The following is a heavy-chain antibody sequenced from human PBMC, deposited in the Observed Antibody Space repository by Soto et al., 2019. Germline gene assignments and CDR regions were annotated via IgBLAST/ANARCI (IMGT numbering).Heavy chain of an antibody. CDR3: ARRIPFGYSMDV. CDR2: ITSNGNYT. V-gene: IGHV3-64*01. Sequence: GGSLRLSCAASGLTFSSYAMHWVRQAPGKGLEYVSAITSNGNYTDYASSVKGRFTISRDNSKNTLYLQMGSLRAEDMAVYYCARRIPFGYSMDVWGQGTTVTVSS. CDR1: GLTFSSYA. D-gene: IGHD2-21*01. J-gene: IGHJ6*02.